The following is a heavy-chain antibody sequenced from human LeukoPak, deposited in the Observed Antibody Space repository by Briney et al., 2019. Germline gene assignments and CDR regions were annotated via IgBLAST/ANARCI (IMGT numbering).Heavy chain of an antibody. CDR1: GFTFGDYY. V-gene: IGHV3-11*01. CDR3: ARGTMASDF. Sequence: GGSLRLSCAASGFTFGDYYMTWIRQPPGKGLEWVSYISISGTTTFYVDSVKGRFTISRDNTKNSLYLQMNSLRAEDTAMYYCARGTMASDFWGQGTLVTVSS. J-gene: IGHJ4*02. D-gene: IGHD3-10*01. CDR2: ISISGTTT.